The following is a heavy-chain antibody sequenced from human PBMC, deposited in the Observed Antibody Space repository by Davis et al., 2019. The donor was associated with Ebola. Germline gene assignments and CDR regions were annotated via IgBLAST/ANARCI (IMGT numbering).Heavy chain of an antibody. J-gene: IGHJ6*03. V-gene: IGHV3-23*01. Sequence: GESLKISCAASGFTFSSYAMSWVRQAPGKGLEWVSAISGSGGSTYYADSVKGRFTISRDNSKNTLYLQMNSLRAEDTAVYYCAKGYSGSYYGYYMDVWGKGTTVTVSS. CDR2: ISGSGGST. CDR1: GFTFSSYA. CDR3: AKGYSGSYYGYYMDV. D-gene: IGHD1-26*01.